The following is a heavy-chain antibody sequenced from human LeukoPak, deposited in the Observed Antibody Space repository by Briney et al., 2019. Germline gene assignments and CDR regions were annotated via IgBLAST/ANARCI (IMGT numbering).Heavy chain of an antibody. V-gene: IGHV1-2*02. J-gene: IGHJ4*02. Sequence: GASVKVSCKASGHTFTGYYMHWVRQAPGQGLEWMGWINPNSGGTNYAQKFQGRVTMTRDTSISTAYMELSRLRSDDTAVYYCARDGNSGYDYLDYWGQGTLVTVSS. CDR2: INPNSGGT. CDR1: GHTFTGYY. D-gene: IGHD5-12*01. CDR3: ARDGNSGYDYLDY.